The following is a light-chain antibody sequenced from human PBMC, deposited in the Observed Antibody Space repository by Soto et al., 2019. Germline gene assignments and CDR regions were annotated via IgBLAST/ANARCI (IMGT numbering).Light chain of an antibody. CDR1: QNVYNN. CDR2: DAS. Sequence: EIVKTQSPATLSVSPGEGATLSCKASQNVYNNLAWYQQRPGRPPRLLIYDASTRATGISARFSGSGYGTEFTLTISSLQSEDFAVYFCQQCRNWPLTFGGGTKVEIK. CDR3: QQCRNWPLT. V-gene: IGKV3-15*01. J-gene: IGKJ4*01.